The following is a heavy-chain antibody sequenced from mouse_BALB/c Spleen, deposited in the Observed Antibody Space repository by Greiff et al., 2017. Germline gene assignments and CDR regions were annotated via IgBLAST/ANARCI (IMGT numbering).Heavy chain of an antibody. D-gene: IGHD1-1*01. J-gene: IGHJ4*01. Sequence: EVQGVESGGGLVKPGGSLKLSCAASGFTFSSYAMSWVRQTPEKRLEWVASISSGGSTYYPDSVKGRFTISRDNARNILYLQMSSLRSEDTAMYYCARDGSSPYAMDYWGQGTSVTVSS. CDR2: ISSGGST. CDR1: GFTFSSYA. CDR3: ARDGSSPYAMDY. V-gene: IGHV5-6-5*01.